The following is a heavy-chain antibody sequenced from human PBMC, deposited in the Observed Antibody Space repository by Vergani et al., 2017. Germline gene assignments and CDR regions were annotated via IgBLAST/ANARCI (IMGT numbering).Heavy chain of an antibody. Sequence: QVQLVESGGGVVQPGRSLRLSCAASGFTFSSYGMQWVRQAPGKGPGWGAVIWYDGSNNYYEDSVKGRFTIARDNSKNTLYLQMNILRADDTAVYYCARDFCPISVVGTKEQLDYWGQGTLVTVSS. J-gene: IGHJ4*02. CDR3: ARDFCPISVVGTKEQLDY. CDR1: GFTFSSYG. CDR2: IWYDGSNN. D-gene: IGHD6-19*01. V-gene: IGHV3-33*01.